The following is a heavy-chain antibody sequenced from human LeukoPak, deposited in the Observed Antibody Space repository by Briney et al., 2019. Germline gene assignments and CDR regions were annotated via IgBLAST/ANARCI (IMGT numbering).Heavy chain of an antibody. J-gene: IGHJ4*02. CDR1: GFSFSSSW. CDR2: ISYDGSNK. D-gene: IGHD6-13*01. Sequence: QSGRSLRLSCVASGFSFSSSWTNWVRQAPSKGLEWVAVISYDGSNKYYADSVEGRFTISRDNSKNTLYLQMNSLRAEDTAVYYCAKDRRLAAAGIVDYWGQGTLVTVSS. V-gene: IGHV3-30*18. CDR3: AKDRRLAAAGIVDY.